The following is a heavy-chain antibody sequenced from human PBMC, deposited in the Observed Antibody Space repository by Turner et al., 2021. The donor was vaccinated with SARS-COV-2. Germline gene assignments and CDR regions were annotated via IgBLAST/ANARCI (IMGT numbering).Heavy chain of an antibody. Sequence: QLQLQESGPGLVKPSETLSLTCSVSGGSIYSSSYYWGWIRQPPGKGLEWIGNIYYSGSTYYNPSLKSRVTISVDTSKNQFSLKLSSVTATDTAVYYCARRLVVQGTDDYSYYYGMDVWGQGTTVTVSS. J-gene: IGHJ6*02. CDR3: ARRLVVQGTDDYSYYYGMDV. CDR2: IYYSGST. D-gene: IGHD3-22*01. CDR1: GGSIYSSSYY. V-gene: IGHV4-39*01.